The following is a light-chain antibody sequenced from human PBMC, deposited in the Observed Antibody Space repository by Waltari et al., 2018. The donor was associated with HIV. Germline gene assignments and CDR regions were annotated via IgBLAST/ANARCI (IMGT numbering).Light chain of an antibody. J-gene: IGKJ2*01. CDR1: QSVSTR. Sequence: DIHMTQSPSTLSASVGDRVTITCRASQSVSTRLAWYQQKPGKAPHLLIYKASDLEGGVPSRFSGSGSGTEFTLTISSLQPDDFATYYCQQYYSCCTFGQGTKLEIK. CDR2: KAS. V-gene: IGKV1-5*03. CDR3: QQYYSCCT.